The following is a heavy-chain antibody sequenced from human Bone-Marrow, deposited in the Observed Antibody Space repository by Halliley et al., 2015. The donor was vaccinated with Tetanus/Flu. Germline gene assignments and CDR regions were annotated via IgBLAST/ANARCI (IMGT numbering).Heavy chain of an antibody. CDR1: GFTFSSYE. D-gene: IGHD5-12*01. V-gene: IGHV3-48*03. J-gene: IGHJ3*02. CDR3: AREATNAFDI. Sequence: SLRLSCAASGFTFSSYEMNWVRQAPGKGLEWVSYISSSGSTIYYADSVKGRFTISRDNAKNSLYLQMNSLRAEDTAVYYCAREATNAFDIWGQGTMVTVSS. CDR2: ISSSGSTI.